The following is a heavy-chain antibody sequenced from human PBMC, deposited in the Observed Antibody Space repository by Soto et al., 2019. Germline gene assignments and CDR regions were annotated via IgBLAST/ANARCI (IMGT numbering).Heavy chain of an antibody. D-gene: IGHD3-10*01. J-gene: IGHJ4*02. CDR2: IFYTGST. Sequence: QLQLQESGPGLVKPSETLSLTCSVSGGSISSNDYYWAWIRQPPGKGLEYIGSIFYTGSTYYNPSLKSRVTISVDTYKNQFSLRLMSVTAADTAVYYCARLAYGSGSYLDYWGQGTLVTVSS. CDR1: GGSISSNDYY. CDR3: ARLAYGSGSYLDY. V-gene: IGHV4-39*01.